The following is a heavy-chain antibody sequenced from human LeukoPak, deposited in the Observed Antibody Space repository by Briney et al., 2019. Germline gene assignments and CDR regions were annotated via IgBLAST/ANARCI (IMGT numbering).Heavy chain of an antibody. V-gene: IGHV1-69*13. CDR1: GGTFSSYA. J-gene: IGHJ2*01. Sequence: ASVKVSCKASGGTFSSYAISWVRQAPGQGLEWMGGLIPIFGTANYAQKFQGRVTITADESTSTAYMGLSSLRSEDTAVYYCARATHKYSSGWYLGPNSKNWYFGLWGRGTLVTVSS. D-gene: IGHD6-19*01. CDR2: LIPIFGTA. CDR3: ARATHKYSSGWYLGPNSKNWYFGL.